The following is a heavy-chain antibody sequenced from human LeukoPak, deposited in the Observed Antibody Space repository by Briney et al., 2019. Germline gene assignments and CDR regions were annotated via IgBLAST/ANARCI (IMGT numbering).Heavy chain of an antibody. CDR3: ARDDGYRTIGY. CDR1: GFTFSTYW. CDR2: IKEDGSER. J-gene: IGHJ4*02. V-gene: IGHV3-7*03. Sequence: GGSLRLSCAASGFTFSTYWMDWVRQAPGKGLEWVAKIKEDGSERYYVDSVRGRFTISRDNAKNSLYLQMNSLRAEDTAVFYCARDDGYRTIGYWGQGTLVTVSS. D-gene: IGHD5-18*01.